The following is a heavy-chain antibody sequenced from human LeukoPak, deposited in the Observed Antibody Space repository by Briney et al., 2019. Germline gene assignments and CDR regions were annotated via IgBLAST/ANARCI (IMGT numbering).Heavy chain of an antibody. Sequence: SVKVSCKASGGTFSSYAISWVRQAPGQGLEWMGGIIPIFGTANYAQKFQGRVTITADESTSTAYMELSSLRSEDTAVYYCARAKLGYCSGGSCYSERLFYYYYYYMDVWGKGTTVTVSS. V-gene: IGHV1-69*13. CDR1: GGTFSSYA. CDR3: ARAKLGYCSGGSCYSERLFYYYYYYMDV. J-gene: IGHJ6*03. CDR2: IIPIFGTA. D-gene: IGHD2-15*01.